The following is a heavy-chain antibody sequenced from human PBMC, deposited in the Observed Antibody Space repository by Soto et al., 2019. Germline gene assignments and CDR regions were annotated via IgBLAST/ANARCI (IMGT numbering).Heavy chain of an antibody. J-gene: IGHJ6*02. CDR1: GFTFSSYG. Sequence: GGSLRLSCAASGFTFSSYGMHWVRQAPGKGLEWVAVISYDGSNKYYADSVKGRFTISRDNSKNTLYLQMNSLRAEDTAVYYCAKEIDDFWSGYYYGMDVWGQGTTVTVSS. CDR3: AKEIDDFWSGYYYGMDV. V-gene: IGHV3-30*18. CDR2: ISYDGSNK. D-gene: IGHD3-3*01.